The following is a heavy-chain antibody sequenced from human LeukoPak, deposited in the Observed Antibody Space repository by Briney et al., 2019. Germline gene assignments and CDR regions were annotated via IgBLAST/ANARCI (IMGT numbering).Heavy chain of an antibody. CDR2: INNDGSRT. J-gene: IGHJ5*02. Sequence: PGGSLRLSCAASGFTFSSYWMHWVRQAPGKGLVWVSRINNDGSRTDYADSVKGRFTISRDNAKNTLYLQMNSLRAEDTAVYYCARPPDILTGKNWFDPWGQGTLVTVSS. CDR1: GFTFSSYW. V-gene: IGHV3-74*01. CDR3: ARPPDILTGKNWFDP. D-gene: IGHD3-9*01.